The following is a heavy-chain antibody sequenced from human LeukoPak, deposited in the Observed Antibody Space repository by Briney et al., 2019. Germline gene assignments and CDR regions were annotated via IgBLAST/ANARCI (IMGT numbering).Heavy chain of an antibody. CDR2: ISAYNGNT. Sequence: GASVKVSCKASGYTFTSYGISWVRQAPGQGLEWMGWISAYNGNTNYAQKLQGRVTMTTDTSTSTAYMELRSLRSDDTAVYYCARAQHPNFDWLLYYYYYYGMDVWGQGTTVTVSS. CDR3: ARAQHPNFDWLLYYYYYYGMDV. J-gene: IGHJ6*02. V-gene: IGHV1-18*01. CDR1: GYTFTSYG. D-gene: IGHD3-9*01.